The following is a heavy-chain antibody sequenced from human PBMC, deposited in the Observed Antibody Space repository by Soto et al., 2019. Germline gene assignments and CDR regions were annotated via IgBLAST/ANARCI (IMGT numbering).Heavy chain of an antibody. V-gene: IGHV3-30*02. Sequence: QVQLVESGGGVVQPVGSRRLSCEASRFSFSDYGMHWVRQAPGKGLEWVALIRDDGSATYYSDYVKGRFAISRDNSKNTLYLQMNRLSAEDTDVYYCATSTLTDAFDILGQGTMVYVSS. CDR2: IRDDGSAT. D-gene: IGHD2-15*01. J-gene: IGHJ3*02. CDR3: ATSTLTDAFDI. CDR1: RFSFSDYG.